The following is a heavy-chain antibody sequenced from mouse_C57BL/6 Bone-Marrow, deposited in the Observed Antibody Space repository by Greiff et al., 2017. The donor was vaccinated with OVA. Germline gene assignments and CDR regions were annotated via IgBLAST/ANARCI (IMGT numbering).Heavy chain of an antibody. D-gene: IGHD1-1*01. Sequence: VQLQQSGAELVRPGASVTLSCKASGYTFTDYEMHWVKQTPVHGLEWIGAIDPETGGTAYNQKFKGKAILTADKSSSTAYMELRSLTSEDSAVYYCTRCPYYYGSSYGYFDVWGTGTTVTVSS. J-gene: IGHJ1*03. CDR3: TRCPYYYGSSYGYFDV. CDR1: GYTFTDYE. CDR2: IDPETGGT. V-gene: IGHV1-15*01.